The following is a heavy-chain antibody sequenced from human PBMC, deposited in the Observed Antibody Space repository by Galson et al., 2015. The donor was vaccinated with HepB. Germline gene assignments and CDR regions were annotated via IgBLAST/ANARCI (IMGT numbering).Heavy chain of an antibody. Sequence: SLRLSCAASGFTFSDYTLNWVRQAPGKGLEWVSFISTTGYTIYYADSLKGRITVSRDNAKNSMYLQINSLRVADTAVYYCARDPPGYCNGGRCYSSFDHWGQGTLVSVSS. CDR1: GFTFSDYT. CDR2: ISTTGYTI. J-gene: IGHJ4*02. CDR3: ARDPPGYCNGGRCYSSFDH. V-gene: IGHV3-48*01. D-gene: IGHD2-15*01.